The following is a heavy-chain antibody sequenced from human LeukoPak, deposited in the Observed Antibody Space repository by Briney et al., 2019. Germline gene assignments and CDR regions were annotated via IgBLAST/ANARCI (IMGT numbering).Heavy chain of an antibody. CDR3: ARGDVVRQKDYYFDS. D-gene: IGHD2-2*01. J-gene: IGHJ4*02. Sequence: GGSLRLSCAASGFTFSSYEMNWVRQAPGKGLEWVSYISSSGSTIYYADSVKGRFTISRDNAKNSLYLQMNSLRAEDTAVYYWARGDVVRQKDYYFDSWGQGTRVTVSS. CDR1: GFTFSSYE. V-gene: IGHV3-48*03. CDR2: ISSSGSTI.